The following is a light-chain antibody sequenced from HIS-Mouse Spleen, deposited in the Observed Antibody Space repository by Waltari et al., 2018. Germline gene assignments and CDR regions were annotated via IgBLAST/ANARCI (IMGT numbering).Light chain of an antibody. J-gene: IGKJ1*01. CDR3: QQYNSYRWT. Sequence: DIQMTQSPSTLSASVGYRVTITCRASQSISSWLAWYQQKPGKAPKLLIYKASSLESGVPSRFGGSGSGTEFTLTISSLQPDDFATYYCQQYNSYRWTFGQGTKVEIK. CDR2: KAS. V-gene: IGKV1-5*03. CDR1: QSISSW.